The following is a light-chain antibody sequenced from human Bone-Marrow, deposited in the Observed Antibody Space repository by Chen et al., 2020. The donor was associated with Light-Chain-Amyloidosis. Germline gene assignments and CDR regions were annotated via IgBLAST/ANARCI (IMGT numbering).Light chain of an antibody. CDR2: WAS. J-gene: IGKJ2*01. CDR1: ESLLYRSNNQNY. V-gene: IGKV4-1*01. Sequence: DIVMTQSPDSLAVSLGERATINCKSSESLLYRSNNQNYLGWYQQKPGQSPKLLMYWASTRESGVPDRFSGSGSGTDFTLTIRSLQAEDVAVYYCQQYYSTPYTCGQGTKLEIQ. CDR3: QQYYSTPYT.